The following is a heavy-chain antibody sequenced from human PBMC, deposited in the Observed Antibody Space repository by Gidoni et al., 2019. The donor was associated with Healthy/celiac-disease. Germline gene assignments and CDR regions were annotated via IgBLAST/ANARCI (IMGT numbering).Heavy chain of an antibody. V-gene: IGHV1-2*02. CDR2: INPNSGGT. CDR1: GYTFPGYY. J-gene: IGHJ4*02. Sequence: VQLVQSGAEVKKPGASVKVSCKASGYTFPGYYLHWVRQAPGQGLEWMVWINPNSGGTNYAQKCQGRVTMTRDTSISTAYMELSRLRSDDTAVYYCARAASGQTPRFDYWGQGTLVTVSS. CDR3: ARAASGQTPRFDY. D-gene: IGHD3-10*01.